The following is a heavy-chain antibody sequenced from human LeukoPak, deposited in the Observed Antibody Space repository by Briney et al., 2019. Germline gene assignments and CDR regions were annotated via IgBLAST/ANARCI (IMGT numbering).Heavy chain of an antibody. J-gene: IGHJ4*02. CDR1: GGSISSYY. CDR3: ARVRYYDILTGYYGDGYFDY. D-gene: IGHD3-9*01. V-gene: IGHV4-59*01. CDR2: IYYSRSN. Sequence: PSETLSLTCTVSGGSISSYYWSWLRQPPGKGLEWIGNIYYSRSNNYNPSLKSRVTISVDTSKNQFSLKLSSVTAADTAVYYCARVRYYDILTGYYGDGYFDYWGQGTLVTVSS.